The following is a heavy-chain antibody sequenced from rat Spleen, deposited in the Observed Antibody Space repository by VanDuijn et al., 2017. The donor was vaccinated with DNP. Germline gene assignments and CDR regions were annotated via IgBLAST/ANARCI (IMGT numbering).Heavy chain of an antibody. CDR3: ARAPLYWYFDF. J-gene: IGHJ1*01. Sequence: EVLLVESDGGLVQPGRSLKLSCAVSGFTFSDYYMAWVRQAPAKGLEWVATISYNGGTPYYRDSVKGRFTISRDNAKNTQYLQMDSLRSEDTATYYCARAPLYWYFDFWGPGTMVTVSS. CDR2: ISYNGGTP. D-gene: IGHD3-1*01. V-gene: IGHV5-29*01. CDR1: GFTFSDYY.